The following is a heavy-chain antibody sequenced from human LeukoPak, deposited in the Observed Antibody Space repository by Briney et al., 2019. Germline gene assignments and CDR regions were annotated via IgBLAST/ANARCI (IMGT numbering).Heavy chain of an antibody. D-gene: IGHD3-3*01. Sequence: SETLSLTCTVSGGSISGYYWSWIRQPPGKELEWIGNIYYSGSTNYNPSLKSRVTISVDTSKSQFFLKLSSVTAADTAVYYCAGAETRFLEWLPQGYWGQGTLVTVSS. CDR2: IYYSGST. V-gene: IGHV4-59*01. J-gene: IGHJ4*02. CDR1: GGSISGYY. CDR3: AGAETRFLEWLPQGY.